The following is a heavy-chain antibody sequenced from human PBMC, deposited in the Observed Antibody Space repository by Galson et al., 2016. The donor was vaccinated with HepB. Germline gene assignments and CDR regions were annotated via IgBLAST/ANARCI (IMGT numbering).Heavy chain of an antibody. CDR3: GRQKVYYGGPVDRYVREFDY. CDR2: IYPGDSDT. CDR1: EYPFAKFW. J-gene: IGHJ4*02. V-gene: IGHV5-51*01. D-gene: IGHD4-23*01. Sequence: QSGAEVKKPGEALKISCKGSEYPFAKFWIAWVRQKPGKGLEWMGTIYPGDSDTRYSPSFQGQVSISADKSTGTTSPRWSSLKASDTAMYFCGRQKVYYGGPVDRYVREFDYWGQGTLVSVSS.